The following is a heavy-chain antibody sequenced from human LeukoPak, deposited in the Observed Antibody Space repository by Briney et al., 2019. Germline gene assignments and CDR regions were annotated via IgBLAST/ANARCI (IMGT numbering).Heavy chain of an antibody. D-gene: IGHD2-2*01. CDR2: IGGSGART. CDR3: AKGNFPIVVVPAAPFDY. J-gene: IGHJ4*02. CDR1: GLTFSNFA. Sequence: GGSLRLSCTASGLTFSNFAMTWVRQAPGKGLEWVSGIGGSGARTHYADSVKGRFTISRDNSKNTVYLQMNRLRDDDTAVYYCAKGNFPIVVVPAAPFDYWGQGTLVTVSS. V-gene: IGHV3-23*01.